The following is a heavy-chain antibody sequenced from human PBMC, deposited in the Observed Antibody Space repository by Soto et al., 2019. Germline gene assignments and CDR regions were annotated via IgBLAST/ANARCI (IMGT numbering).Heavy chain of an antibody. V-gene: IGHV3-30-3*01. J-gene: IGHJ6*02. CDR1: EFTFSSYA. CDR2: ISYDGGHK. CDR3: ARVKTDYSNPRGPFFFYGMDV. D-gene: IGHD4-4*01. Sequence: QVQLVESGGGVVHPERSLRLSCSASEFTFSSYAMHWVRQAPGKGLEWVVGISYDGGHKFYGDSVRGRFTISRDSSKTTVFLQMNSLRPEDTAAYYCARVKTDYSNPRGPFFFYGMDVWGQGTTVTVSS.